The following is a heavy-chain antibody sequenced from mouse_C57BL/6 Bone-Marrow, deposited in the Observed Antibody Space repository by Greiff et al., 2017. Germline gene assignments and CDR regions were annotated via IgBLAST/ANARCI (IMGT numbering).Heavy chain of an antibody. D-gene: IGHD1-2*01. CDR2: INPGSGGT. V-gene: IGHV1-54*01. CDR1: GYAFTNYL. Sequence: VQLQQSGAELVRPGTSVKVSCKASGYAFTNYLIEWVKQRPGQGLEWIGVINPGSGGTNYNEKFKGKATLTADKSSSTAYMQLSSLTSEDSAVYFCARRDHYYAHYFDYWGQGTTLIVSS. J-gene: IGHJ2*01. CDR3: ARRDHYYAHYFDY.